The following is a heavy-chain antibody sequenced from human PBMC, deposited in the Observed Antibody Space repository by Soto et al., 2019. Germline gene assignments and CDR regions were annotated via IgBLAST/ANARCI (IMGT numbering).Heavy chain of an antibody. V-gene: IGHV3-23*01. CDR1: GFTFINYA. D-gene: IGHD2-2*01. J-gene: IGHJ2*01. Sequence: EVQLLESGGGLVQPGGSLRLSCVGSGFTFINYAMNWVRQTPGKGLEWVSTISGGGDRTFDADHVKGRFTISRDNSKNTVNLQMTSLRADDTAVYYCARKVLGSTSRPDWWYFDLWGRGTLVTVSS. CDR3: ARKVLGSTSRPDWWYFDL. CDR2: ISGGGDRT.